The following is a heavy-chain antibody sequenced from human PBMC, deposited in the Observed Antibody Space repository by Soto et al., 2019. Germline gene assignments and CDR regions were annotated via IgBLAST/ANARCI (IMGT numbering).Heavy chain of an antibody. Sequence: GGSLRLSCAASGFTFSTYWMHWVRQVPGKGLVWVSRINSDGSSTSYADSVKGRFTISRDNAKNTLYLQMNSLRAEDTALYYCAREGFGYSYTIWGQGTLVTVSS. D-gene: IGHD5-18*01. CDR2: INSDGSST. CDR1: GFTFSTYW. V-gene: IGHV3-74*01. J-gene: IGHJ4*02. CDR3: AREGFGYSYTI.